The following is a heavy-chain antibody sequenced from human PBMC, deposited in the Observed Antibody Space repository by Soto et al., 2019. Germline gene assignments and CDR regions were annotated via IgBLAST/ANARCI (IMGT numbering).Heavy chain of an antibody. CDR3: AKDESRCNRRYFDL. V-gene: IGHV3-23*01. Sequence: EVQLLESGGGLGQPGGSLRLSCAASGFTFSSYAMYWVRQAPGKGLEWVSVISGSGGSTYYADSVKGRFTISRDNSKSTLYLQMNSLRAEDTAVYYCAKDESRCNRRYFDLWGRGTLVTVSS. CDR1: GFTFSSYA. J-gene: IGHJ2*01. D-gene: IGHD2-8*01. CDR2: ISGSGGST.